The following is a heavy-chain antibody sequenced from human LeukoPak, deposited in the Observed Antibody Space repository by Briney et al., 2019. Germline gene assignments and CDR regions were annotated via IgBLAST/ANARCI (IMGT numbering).Heavy chain of an antibody. CDR2: IYYSGST. V-gene: IGHV4-59*08. Sequence: SETLSLTCAVYGGSFSSYYWSWIRQPPGKGLEWIGYIYYSGSTNYNPSLKSRVTISVDTSKNQFSLKLSSVTAADTAVYYCARYIGSSGSQGFDYWGQGTLVTVSS. CDR1: GGSFSSYY. J-gene: IGHJ4*02. CDR3: ARYIGSSGSQGFDY. D-gene: IGHD3-22*01.